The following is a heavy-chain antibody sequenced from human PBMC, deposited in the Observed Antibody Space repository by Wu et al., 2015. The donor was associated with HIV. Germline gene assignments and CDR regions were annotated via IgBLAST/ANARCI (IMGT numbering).Heavy chain of an antibody. V-gene: IGHV1-69*05. CDR2: IIPIFGTA. Sequence: QVQLVQSGAEVKKPGSSVKVSCKASGGTFSSYAISWVRQAPGQGLEWMGGIIPIFGTANYAQKFQGRVTITTDESTSTAYMELSSLRSEDTAVYYCAGAGRLGATDLIDAFDIWGQGTMVTVSS. D-gene: IGHD1-26*01. J-gene: IGHJ3*02. CDR3: AGAGRLGATDLIDAFDI. CDR1: GGTFSSYA.